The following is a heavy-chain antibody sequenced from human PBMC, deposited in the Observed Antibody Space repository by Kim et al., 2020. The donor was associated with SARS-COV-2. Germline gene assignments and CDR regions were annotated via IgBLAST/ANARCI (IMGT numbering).Heavy chain of an antibody. CDR1: GGTFSSYA. D-gene: IGHD2-15*01. J-gene: IGHJ1*01. CDR2: IIPIFGTA. V-gene: IGHV1-69*13. CDR3: CGCSGGSCYSRHGYFQH. Sequence: SVKVSCKASGGTFSSYAISWVRQAPGQGLEWMGGIIPIFGTANYAQKFQGRVTITADESTSTAYMELSSLRSEDTAVYYCCGCSGGSCYSRHGYFQHWGQGTLVTVSS.